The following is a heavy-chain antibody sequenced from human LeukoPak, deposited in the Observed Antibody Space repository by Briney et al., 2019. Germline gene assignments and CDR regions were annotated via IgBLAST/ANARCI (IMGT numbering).Heavy chain of an antibody. CDR1: GYTFTSYG. J-gene: IGHJ4*02. CDR3: ARDGFRGYSSSWPSPDY. CDR2: ISAYNGNT. V-gene: IGHV1-18*01. Sequence: ASVKVSCKASGYTFTSYGISRVRQAPGQGLEWMGWISAYNGNTNYAQKLQGRVTMTTDTSTSTAYMELRSLRSDDTAVYYCARDGFRGYSSSWPSPDYWGQGTLVTVSS. D-gene: IGHD6-13*01.